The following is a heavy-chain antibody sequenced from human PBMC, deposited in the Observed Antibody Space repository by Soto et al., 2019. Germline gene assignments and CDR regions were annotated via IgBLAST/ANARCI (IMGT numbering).Heavy chain of an antibody. Sequence: SSVKVSCKASGGTFSSYAISWVRQAPGQALEWMGGIIPIFGTANYAQKFQGRVTITADESTSTAYMELSSLRSEDTAVYYCARDRQNIGGADDAFDIWGRGTM. J-gene: IGHJ3*02. CDR3: ARDRQNIGGADDAFDI. D-gene: IGHD1-26*01. CDR2: IIPIFGTA. V-gene: IGHV1-69*13. CDR1: GGTFSSYA.